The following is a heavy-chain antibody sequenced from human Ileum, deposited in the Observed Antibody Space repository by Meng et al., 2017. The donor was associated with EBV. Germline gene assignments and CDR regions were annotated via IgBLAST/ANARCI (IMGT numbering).Heavy chain of an antibody. CDR3: AKNGEKYFEY. J-gene: IGHJ4*02. V-gene: IGHV4-4*02. Sequence: QLQLQEAGPGLVHPSGTLSLTCAVSGGSISVINWWSWVRQSPEKGLEWIGEMSDSGITHYNPSLKSRVTISADKSNNQFSLKLTSVTSADTAVYFCAKNGEKYFEYWGQGTLVTVSS. CDR1: GGSISVINW. CDR2: MSDSGIT.